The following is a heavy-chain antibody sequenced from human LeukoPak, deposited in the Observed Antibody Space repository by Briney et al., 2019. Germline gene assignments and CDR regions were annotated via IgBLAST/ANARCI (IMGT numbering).Heavy chain of an antibody. CDR3: ARDRKNWEDAFDI. D-gene: IGHD7-27*01. CDR1: GGSISSGGYS. V-gene: IGHV4-30-2*01. J-gene: IGHJ3*02. Sequence: SQTLSLTCAVSGGSISSGGYSWSWIRQPPGKGLEWIGYIYHSGSTYYNTSLKSRVTISVDRSKNQFSLKLSSVTAADTAVYYCARDRKNWEDAFDIWGQGTMVTVSS. CDR2: IYHSGST.